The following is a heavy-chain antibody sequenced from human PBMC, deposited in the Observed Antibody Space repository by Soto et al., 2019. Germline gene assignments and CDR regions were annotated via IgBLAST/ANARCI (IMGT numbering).Heavy chain of an antibody. CDR3: ARAGVYCNGGTCYFAYLDY. Sequence: EVQLVESGGGLVRPGGSLRLSCAASGFTFTSYTMNWVRQAPGKGLEWVSSITTSSSYIYYADSVKGRFTISRDSAKNSLYLQMDSMRAEDTAVYYCARAGVYCNGGTCYFAYLDYWGQGALVTVYS. CDR1: GFTFTSYT. D-gene: IGHD2-15*01. CDR2: ITTSSSYI. J-gene: IGHJ4*02. V-gene: IGHV3-21*02.